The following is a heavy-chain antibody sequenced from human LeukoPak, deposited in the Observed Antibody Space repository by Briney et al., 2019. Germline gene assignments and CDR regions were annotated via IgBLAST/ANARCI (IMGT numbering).Heavy chain of an antibody. Sequence: SETLSLTCAVYGGSFSGYYWSWIRQPPGKGLEWIGEINHSGSTNYNPSLKSRVTISVDTSKNQFSLKLSSGTAADTAVYYCARYDFWSGKLDYWGQGTLVTVSS. CDR2: INHSGST. J-gene: IGHJ4*02. V-gene: IGHV4-34*01. CDR1: GGSFSGYY. CDR3: ARYDFWSGKLDY. D-gene: IGHD3-3*01.